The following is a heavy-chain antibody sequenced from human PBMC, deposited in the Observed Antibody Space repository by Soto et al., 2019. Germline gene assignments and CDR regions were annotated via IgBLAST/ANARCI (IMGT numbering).Heavy chain of an antibody. CDR3: AKHTRKLNWNYWFDY. V-gene: IGHV3-23*01. CDR1: GFTFSSYA. Sequence: EVQLLESGGGLVQPGGSLRLSCAASGFTFSSYAMSWVRQAPGKGLEWVSAISGSGGSTYYADSVKGRFTISRDNSKNTLYLQLNSLRAEDTAVYYCAKHTRKLNWNYWFDYWGQGTLVTVSS. J-gene: IGHJ4*02. CDR2: ISGSGGST. D-gene: IGHD1-7*01.